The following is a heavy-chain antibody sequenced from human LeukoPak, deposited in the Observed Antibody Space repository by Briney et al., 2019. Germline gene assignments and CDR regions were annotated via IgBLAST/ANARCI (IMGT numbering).Heavy chain of an antibody. Sequence: GASLKVSCKASGYTFTSYGISWVRQAPGQGLEWMGWISAYNGNTNYAQKLQGRVTMTTDTSTSTAYMELRSLRSDDTAVYYCARDATPGIAAAGTFDYWGQGTLVTVSS. D-gene: IGHD6-13*01. CDR2: ISAYNGNT. CDR3: ARDATPGIAAAGTFDY. CDR1: GYTFTSYG. J-gene: IGHJ4*02. V-gene: IGHV1-18*01.